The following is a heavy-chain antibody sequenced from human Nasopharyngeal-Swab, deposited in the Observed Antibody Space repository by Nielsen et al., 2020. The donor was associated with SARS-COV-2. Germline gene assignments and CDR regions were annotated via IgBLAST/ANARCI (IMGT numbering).Heavy chain of an antibody. CDR3: AYSSYYDILTGLSYAFDY. D-gene: IGHD3-9*01. Sequence: GESLKISCAASGFVVSSNYMGWVRQAPGKGLEWVSVIYSCGTTYYADSVRSRFTISRLNSKNSLYLQMNSLRPEDTAVYYCAYSSYYDILTGLSYAFDYWGQGTLVTVSS. CDR1: GFVVSSNY. CDR2: IYSCGTT. V-gene: IGHV3-53*04. J-gene: IGHJ4*02.